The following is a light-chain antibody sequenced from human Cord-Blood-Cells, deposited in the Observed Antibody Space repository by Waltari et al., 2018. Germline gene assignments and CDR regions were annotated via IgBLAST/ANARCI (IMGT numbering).Light chain of an antibody. CDR3: SSYTSSSTYV. CDR2: EVS. V-gene: IGLV2-14*01. CDR1: SSDVGGYNY. J-gene: IGLJ1*01. Sequence: QSALTQPASVSGSPGQSITISCTGTSSDVGGYNYVSWYHQHPGKAPKLMIYEVSNRPSGVSNRLSGSKSGNTASLTISGLQAEDEADYYCSSYTSSSTYVFGTGTKVTVL.